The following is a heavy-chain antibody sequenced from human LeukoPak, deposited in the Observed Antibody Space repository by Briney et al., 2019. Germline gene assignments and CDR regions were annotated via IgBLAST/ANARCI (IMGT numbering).Heavy chain of an antibody. Sequence: PGGSLRLSCAASGFTFSTYSMNWVRQAPGKGLEWVSSISSSSGYIYYADSVKGRFTISRDNAKNSLYLQMNSLRAEDTAVYYCARGGVVAASDYWGQGTLVTVSS. CDR3: ARGGVVAASDY. J-gene: IGHJ4*02. CDR2: ISSSSGYI. CDR1: GFTFSTYS. D-gene: IGHD2-15*01. V-gene: IGHV3-21*01.